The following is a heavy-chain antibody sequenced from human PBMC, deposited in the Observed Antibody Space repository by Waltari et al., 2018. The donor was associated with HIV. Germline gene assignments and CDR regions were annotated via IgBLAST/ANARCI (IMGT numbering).Heavy chain of an antibody. Sequence: QLVQSGSELKKPGASVKISCKASGYTFTSSSLNWVRQAPGQGLEWMGWINTNTGNPMYAQGFTGRFVFSLDTSVSTTYLQISSLTAEDTAVYYCARDSGRGRAFDFWGQGTMVTVSS. D-gene: IGHD6-25*01. CDR2: INTNTGNP. CDR3: ARDSGRGRAFDF. J-gene: IGHJ3*01. CDR1: GYTFTSSS. V-gene: IGHV7-4-1*02.